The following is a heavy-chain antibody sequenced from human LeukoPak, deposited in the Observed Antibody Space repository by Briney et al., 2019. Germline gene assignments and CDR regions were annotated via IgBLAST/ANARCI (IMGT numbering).Heavy chain of an antibody. D-gene: IGHD4-17*01. J-gene: IGHJ4*02. CDR2: ILFDGSNK. CDR3: AKVGDGDYYLDY. Sequence: PGGSLRLSCAASGFTFSRYDMHWVRQAPGKGLEWVAVILFDGSNKYYADSVKGRFTISRDNSKNTLYLQMNSLRAEDTAVYYCAKVGDGDYYLDYWGQGTLVTVSS. CDR1: GFTFSRYD. V-gene: IGHV3-33*06.